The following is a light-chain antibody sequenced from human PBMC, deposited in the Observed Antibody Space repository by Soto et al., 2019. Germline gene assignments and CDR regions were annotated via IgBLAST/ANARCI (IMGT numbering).Light chain of an antibody. CDR3: QQSHNYMYT. V-gene: IGKV3-15*01. CDR1: QSIRKN. J-gene: IGKJ2*01. CDR2: EAS. Sequence: ELVLSQSPATLSVSPWERATLSCRASQSIRKNLAWYQQKPGQAPTLLIYEASTRATGVPARFSGSGSGTEFTLTISSLQSEDFAIYYCQQSHNYMYTFGQGTKVDIK.